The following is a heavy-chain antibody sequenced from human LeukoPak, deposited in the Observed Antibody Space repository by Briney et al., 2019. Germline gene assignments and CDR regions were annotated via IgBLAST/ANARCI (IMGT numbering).Heavy chain of an antibody. CDR1: GGTFSSYA. CDR2: IIPIFGRA. V-gene: IGHV1-69*13. D-gene: IGHD2-15*01. J-gene: IGHJ4*02. CDR3: ARDGGYCSGGSCYTLSDY. Sequence: ASVKVSCKASGGTFSSYAISWVRQAPGQGLEWMGGIIPIFGRANYAQKFQGRVTITADESTSTADMELRSLRSEDAAVYSCARDGGYCSGGSCYTLSDYWGQGTLVTVSS.